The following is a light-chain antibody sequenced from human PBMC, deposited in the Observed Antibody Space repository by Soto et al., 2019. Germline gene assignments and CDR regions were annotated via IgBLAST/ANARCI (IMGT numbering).Light chain of an antibody. CDR2: GAS. Sequence: DIVLTQAPGTLSLSPGERATLSCRASQPLSSGSLVWYQQKPGQAPGLLIYGASNRATGIPDRFSGSGSGTDFTLTISRLEPEDFAVYYCQHFAGSGPLTFGGGTKVDIK. CDR3: QHFAGSGPLT. J-gene: IGKJ4*01. V-gene: IGKV3-20*01. CDR1: QPLSSGS.